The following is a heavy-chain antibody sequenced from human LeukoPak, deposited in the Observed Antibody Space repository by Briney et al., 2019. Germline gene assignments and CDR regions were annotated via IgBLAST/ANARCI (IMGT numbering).Heavy chain of an antibody. D-gene: IGHD1-1*01. J-gene: IGHJ4*02. CDR2: IKQDGSEK. V-gene: IGHV3-7*01. CDR3: ARQLQLGFFDY. Sequence: GGSLRLSCAASGFTFSNYWMSWVRQAPGKGLEWVANIKQDGSEKYYVDSVKGRFTISRDNAKNSLYLQMNSLRAEDTAVYYCARQLQLGFFDYWGQGTLVTVSS. CDR1: GFTFSNYW.